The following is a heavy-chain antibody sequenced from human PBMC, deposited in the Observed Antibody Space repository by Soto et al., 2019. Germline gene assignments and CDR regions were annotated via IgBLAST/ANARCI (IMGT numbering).Heavy chain of an antibody. CDR1: GFTFSAYA. D-gene: IGHD2-21*02. CDR3: ATDPVAVTGSFIDS. CDR2: ISYDGRET. Sequence: GSLRLSCAASGFTFSAYAFHWVRQAPGKGLEWLSVISYDGRETHYADSVEGRFIISRDSSKKTAYLQMDSLRGDDTAVYFCATDPVAVTGSFIDSWGQGTLVTVSS. V-gene: IGHV3-30-3*01. J-gene: IGHJ4*02.